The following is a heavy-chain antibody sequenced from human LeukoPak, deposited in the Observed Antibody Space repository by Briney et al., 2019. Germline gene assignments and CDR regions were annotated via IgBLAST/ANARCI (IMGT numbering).Heavy chain of an antibody. D-gene: IGHD6-19*01. Sequence: SETLSLTCTASGGSISSGSYYWSWIRQPAGKGLEWIGRIYTSGSTNYNPSLKSRVTISVDTSKNQFSLKLSSVTAADTAVYYCARANRIAVAGTSGQGTLVTVSS. CDR3: ARANRIAVAGT. V-gene: IGHV4-61*02. J-gene: IGHJ5*02. CDR2: IYTSGST. CDR1: GGSISSGSYY.